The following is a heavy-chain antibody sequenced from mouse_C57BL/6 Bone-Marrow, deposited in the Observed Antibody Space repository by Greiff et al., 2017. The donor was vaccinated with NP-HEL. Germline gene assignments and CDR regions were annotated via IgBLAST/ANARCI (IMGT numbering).Heavy chain of an antibody. Sequence: VQLQQSGPVLVKPGPSVKMSCKASGYTFTDYYMNWVKQSHGKSLEWIGVINPYNGGTSYNQKFKGKATLTVDKSSSTAYMELNSLTSEDSAVYYCAQWGIYYGYLYAMDYWGQGTSVTVSS. CDR2: INPYNGGT. J-gene: IGHJ4*01. CDR1: GYTFTDYY. D-gene: IGHD2-2*01. V-gene: IGHV1-19*01. CDR3: AQWGIYYGYLYAMDY.